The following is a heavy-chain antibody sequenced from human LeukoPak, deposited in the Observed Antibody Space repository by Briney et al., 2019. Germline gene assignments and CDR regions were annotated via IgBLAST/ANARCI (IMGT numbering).Heavy chain of an antibody. CDR3: AKGPGVVTAIPFGFGYFGY. CDR1: GFTFSSYA. V-gene: IGHV3-23*01. J-gene: IGHJ4*02. D-gene: IGHD2-21*02. CDR2: ISGSGGST. Sequence: GGSLRLSCAASGFTFSSYAMSWVRQAPGKGLEWVSAISGSGGSTYYADSVKGRFTISRDNSKNTLYLQMNSLRAEDTAVYYCAKGPGVVTAIPFGFGYFGYWGQGTLVTVSS.